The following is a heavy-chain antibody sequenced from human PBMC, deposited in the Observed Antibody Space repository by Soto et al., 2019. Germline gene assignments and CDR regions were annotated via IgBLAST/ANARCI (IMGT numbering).Heavy chain of an antibody. D-gene: IGHD6-19*01. CDR3: AREGIAVADFDY. V-gene: IGHV6-1*01. CDR1: GDSVTSNSAA. J-gene: IGHJ4*02. CDR2: TYYRSKWYN. Sequence: SQTLSLTCAISGDSVTSNSAACSWIRQSPSRGLECLGRTYYRSKWYNDYAVSVKSRITLNPDTSKNQFSLQLNSGTPEDTAVYYCAREGIAVADFDYWGQGTLVTASS.